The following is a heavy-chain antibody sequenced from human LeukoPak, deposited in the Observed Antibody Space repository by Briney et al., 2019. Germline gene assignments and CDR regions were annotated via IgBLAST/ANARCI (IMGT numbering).Heavy chain of an antibody. CDR2: IRYDGSNK. V-gene: IGHV3-30*02. D-gene: IGHD3-22*01. CDR3: AKGTGYDSSGYPFDY. J-gene: IGHJ4*02. CDR1: GFTFSSYG. Sequence: GGSLRLSCAASGFTFSSYGMHWVRQAPGKGLEWVAFIRYDGSNKYYADSVKGRFTISRDNSKNTLHLQMNSLRAEDTAVYYCAKGTGYDSSGYPFDYWGPGTLVTVSS.